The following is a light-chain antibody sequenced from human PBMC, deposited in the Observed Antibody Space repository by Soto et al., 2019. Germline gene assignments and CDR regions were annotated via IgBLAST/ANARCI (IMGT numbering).Light chain of an antibody. Sequence: QSVLTQPASVSGSPGQSITISCTGTSSDFGGYNYVSWYQLHPGKAPKLMIYDVSNRPSGVSNRFSGSKSGNTASLTISGLQAEDEADYYCSSYTSSSTYVFGTGTKVTVL. CDR1: SSDFGGYNY. V-gene: IGLV2-14*01. CDR2: DVS. CDR3: SSYTSSSTYV. J-gene: IGLJ1*01.